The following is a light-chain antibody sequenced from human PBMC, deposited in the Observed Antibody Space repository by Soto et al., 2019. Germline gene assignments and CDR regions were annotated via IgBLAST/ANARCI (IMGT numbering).Light chain of an antibody. CDR2: GNS. Sequence: QSVLTQPPSVSGAPGQRVTISCTGSSSNIGTGYDVHWYQQLPGTAPKLLIYGNSNRPSGVPDRFSGSKSGTSASLAITGLQAEDEADYYCQSYDSNLSVVFGEGTKLTVL. V-gene: IGLV1-40*01. CDR3: QSYDSNLSVV. CDR1: SSNIGTGYD. J-gene: IGLJ2*01.